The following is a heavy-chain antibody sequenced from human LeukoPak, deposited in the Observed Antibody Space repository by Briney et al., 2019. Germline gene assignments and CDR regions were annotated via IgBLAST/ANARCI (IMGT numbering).Heavy chain of an antibody. CDR3: TKDPNGDYVGAFDP. CDR1: GFTFSSFA. J-gene: IGHJ5*02. CDR2: ITGNHGPT. D-gene: IGHD4-17*01. Sequence: PGGSLRLSCAASGFTFSSFAMTWVRQAPGKGLEWVSSITGNHGPTYNTDSVKGRFTISRDNSQNTLYLQMNSLRAEDTAVYYCTKDPNGDYVGAFDPWGQGTLVIVSS. V-gene: IGHV3-23*01.